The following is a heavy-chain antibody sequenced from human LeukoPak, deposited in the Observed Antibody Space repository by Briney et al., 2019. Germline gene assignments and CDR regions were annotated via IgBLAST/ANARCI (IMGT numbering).Heavy chain of an antibody. J-gene: IGHJ6*03. V-gene: IGHV3-23*01. CDR2: ISGSGGST. Sequence: GGSLRLSCAASGFTFSSYAMSWVRQAPGKGLEWVSAISGSGGSTYYADSVKGRFTISRDNSKNTLYLQMNSLRAEDTAVYYCAKDPEGGDYYYYYMDVWGKGTTVTVSS. CDR3: AKDPEGGDYYYYYMDV. CDR1: GFTFSSYA. D-gene: IGHD3-16*01.